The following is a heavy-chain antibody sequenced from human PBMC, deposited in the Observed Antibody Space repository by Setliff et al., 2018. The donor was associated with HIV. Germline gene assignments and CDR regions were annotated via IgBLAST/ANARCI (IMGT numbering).Heavy chain of an antibody. CDR1: GGSISSSDYY. D-gene: IGHD3-22*01. V-gene: IGHV4-39*07. J-gene: IGHJ6*03. CDR2: IYYSGNT. Sequence: PSETLSLTCTVSGGSISSSDYYWGWIRQPPGKGLEWIGSIYYSGNTYYNPSLKSRVTISVDTSKNQFSLKLSTVTAADTAVYYCARTRYYYDSSSYYFQYYYYMDVWGPGTPVTVSS. CDR3: ARTRYYYDSSSYYFQYYYYMDV.